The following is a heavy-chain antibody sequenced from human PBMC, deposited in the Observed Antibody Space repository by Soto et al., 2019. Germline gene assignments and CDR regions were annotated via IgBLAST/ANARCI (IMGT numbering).Heavy chain of an antibody. CDR2: IHTTGGA. J-gene: IGHJ5*02. Sequence: TLSLTCSVSGASITSGDFYWGWIRQPPGKGLEWIGYIHTTGGAYYNPSLKSRLTTSLDTSNSQFSLFLSSVTAADAAVYYCARIGTIIGIVTNNWFDPWGQGTLVTVYS. V-gene: IGHV4-30-4*01. CDR1: GASITSGDFY. D-gene: IGHD3-3*01. CDR3: ARIGTIIGIVTNNWFDP.